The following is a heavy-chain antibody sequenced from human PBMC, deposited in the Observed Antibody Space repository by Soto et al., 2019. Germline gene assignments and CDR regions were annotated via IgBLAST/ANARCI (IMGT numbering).Heavy chain of an antibody. CDR1: GFTFSPYT. D-gene: IGHD2-21*02. CDR2: ISYDGSTE. V-gene: IGHV3-30-3*01. CDR3: ARGGGFCGGDCYEGGIDY. J-gene: IGHJ4*02. Sequence: QVQLVESGGGVVQPGRSLRLSCAASGFTFSPYTMHWVRQTPGKGLEWVAVISYDGSTEYNPDSVKGRFTITRDNPKNTVYRQMNSLRPEDTAIYYCARGGGFCGGDCYEGGIDYWGQGTLVTVGS.